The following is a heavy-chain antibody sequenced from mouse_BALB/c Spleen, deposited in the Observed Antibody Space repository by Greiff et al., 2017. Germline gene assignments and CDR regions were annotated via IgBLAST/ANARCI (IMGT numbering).Heavy chain of an antibody. V-gene: IGHV5-4*02. Sequence: EVKLQESGGGLVKPGGSLKLSCAASGFAFSDYYMYWVRQTPEKRLEWVATISDGGSYTYYPDSVKGRFTISRDNAKNNLYLQMSSLKSEDTAMYYCARDRGNYDAMDYWGQGTSVTVSS. D-gene: IGHD2-1*01. CDR1: GFAFSDYY. J-gene: IGHJ4*01. CDR3: ARDRGNYDAMDY. CDR2: ISDGGSYT.